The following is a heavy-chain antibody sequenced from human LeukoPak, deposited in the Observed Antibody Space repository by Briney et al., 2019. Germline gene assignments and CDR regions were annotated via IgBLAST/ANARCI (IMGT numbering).Heavy chain of an antibody. D-gene: IGHD3-9*01. J-gene: IGHJ4*02. CDR1: GTSFSGYS. V-gene: IGHV4-34*01. CDR2: ITDSGGT. CDR3: ARIESYHILYRPY. Sequence: PSETLSLTCAVYGTSFSGYSWSWIRQSPGKGLEWIGEITDSGGTNYNPSFKSRLTISADTSKNQFSLKLASVTAADTAVYYCARIESYHILYRPYWGQRTLVTVSS.